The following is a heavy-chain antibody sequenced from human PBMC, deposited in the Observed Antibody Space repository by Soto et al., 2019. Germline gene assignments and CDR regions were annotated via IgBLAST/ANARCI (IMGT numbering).Heavy chain of an antibody. D-gene: IGHD3-22*01. CDR2: IYYSGST. Sequence: SETLSLTCTVSGGSISNGGYYWSWIRQHPGKGLEWIGYIYYSGSTYYNPSLRSRVTISVDTSKNQFSLKLSSVTAADTAVYYCARVVVITRYYFDYWGQGTLVTVSS. CDR1: GGSISNGGYY. CDR3: ARVVVITRYYFDY. J-gene: IGHJ4*02. V-gene: IGHV4-31*03.